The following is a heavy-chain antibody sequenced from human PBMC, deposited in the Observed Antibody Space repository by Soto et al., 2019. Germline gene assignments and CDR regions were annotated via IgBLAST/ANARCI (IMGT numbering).Heavy chain of an antibody. CDR2: IYSGGST. D-gene: IGHD2-21*01. Sequence: GGSLRLSCAASGFTVSSNYMSWVRQAPGKGLEWVSVIYSGGSTYYADSVKGRFTISRDNSKNTLYLQMNSLRAEDTAVYYCARDLVGGHYYYYYYMDVWGKGTTVTVSS. J-gene: IGHJ6*03. CDR1: GFTVSSNY. CDR3: ARDLVGGHYYYYYYMDV. V-gene: IGHV3-66*01.